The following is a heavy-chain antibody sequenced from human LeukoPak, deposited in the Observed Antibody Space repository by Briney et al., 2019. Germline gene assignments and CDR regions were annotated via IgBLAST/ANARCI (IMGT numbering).Heavy chain of an antibody. CDR2: ISYDGSNK. J-gene: IGHJ4*02. V-gene: IGHV3-30*18. D-gene: IGHD3-10*01. Sequence: HAGGSLRLSCAASGFTFSSYGMHWVRQAPGKGLEWVAVISYDGSNKYYADSVKGRFTISRDNSKDTLYLQMNSLRAEDTAVYYCAKDGKVQWFGESYFDYWGQGTLVTVSS. CDR1: GFTFSSYG. CDR3: AKDGKVQWFGESYFDY.